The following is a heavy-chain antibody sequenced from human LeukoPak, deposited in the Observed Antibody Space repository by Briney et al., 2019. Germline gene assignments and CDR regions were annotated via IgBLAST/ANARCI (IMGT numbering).Heavy chain of an antibody. V-gene: IGHV3-74*01. CDR1: GFTFSSYW. J-gene: IGHJ3*02. D-gene: IGHD3-16*01. CDR3: AKFTRRIMIPQGAFDI. CDR2: INSDGSFT. Sequence: GGSLRLSCVASGFTFSSYWMHWVRQAPGKGQVWVSRINSDGSFTSCADSVKGRFTISRDNAKNSLYLQMNSLRAEDTALYYCAKFTRRIMIPQGAFDIWGQGTMVTVSS.